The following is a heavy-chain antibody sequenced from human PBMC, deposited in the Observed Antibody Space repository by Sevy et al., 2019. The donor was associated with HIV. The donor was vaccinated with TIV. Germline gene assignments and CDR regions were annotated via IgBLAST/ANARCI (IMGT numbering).Heavy chain of an antibody. D-gene: IGHD4-17*01. V-gene: IGHV3-23*01. J-gene: IGHJ4*02. Sequence: GGSLRLSCAASGFTFSSYAMSWVRQAPGKGLEWVSAISGSGGSTYYADSVKGLFTISRDNSKNTLYLQMNSLRAEDTAVYYCAKDESKMTTVVTPFDYWGQGTLVTVSS. CDR1: GFTFSSYA. CDR2: ISGSGGST. CDR3: AKDESKMTTVVTPFDY.